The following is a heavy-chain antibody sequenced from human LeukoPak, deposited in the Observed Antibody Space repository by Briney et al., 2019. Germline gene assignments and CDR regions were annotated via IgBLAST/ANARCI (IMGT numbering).Heavy chain of an antibody. Sequence: PGRSLRLSCAASGFTFSSYAMHWVRQAPGKGLEWVAVISYDGSNKYYADSVKGRFTISRDNSKNTLYLQMNSLRAEDTAVYYCARDRAYYDYVWGSYYFDYWGQGTLVTVSS. CDR1: GFTFSSYA. CDR3: ARDRAYYDYVWGSYYFDY. V-gene: IGHV3-30*04. CDR2: ISYDGSNK. D-gene: IGHD3-16*01. J-gene: IGHJ4*02.